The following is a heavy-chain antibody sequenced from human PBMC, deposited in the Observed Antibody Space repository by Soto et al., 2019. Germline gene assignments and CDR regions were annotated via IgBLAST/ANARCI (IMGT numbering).Heavy chain of an antibody. CDR2: VNMDGSST. V-gene: IGHV3-74*03. CDR3: ATTPNGYSYGFFDS. D-gene: IGHD5-18*01. CDR1: GFTFSKYW. J-gene: IGHJ4*02. Sequence: PGGSLRLSCAASGFTFSKYWMHWVRQAPGEGLVWVSRVNMDGSSTTYADSVKGRFTVSRDNAKNSLYLQMTSLRAEDTAVYYCATTPNGYSYGFFDSWGQGTLVTVSS.